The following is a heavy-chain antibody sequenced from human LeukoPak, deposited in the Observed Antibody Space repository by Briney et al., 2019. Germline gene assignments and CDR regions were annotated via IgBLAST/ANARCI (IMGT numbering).Heavy chain of an antibody. V-gene: IGHV3-15*07. CDR1: GFTFTNAW. CDR3: TTLTSRGLSDS. CDR2: IKSKADGETI. D-gene: IGHD1-20*01. Sequence: GGSLRLSRAASGFTFTNAWMNWVRQAPGKGLEWVGRIKSKADGETIDYAAPVKGRFTFSRDDSKNMLYLQMNSLKSEDTAVYYCTTLTSRGLSDSWGQGTLVTVSS. J-gene: IGHJ4*02.